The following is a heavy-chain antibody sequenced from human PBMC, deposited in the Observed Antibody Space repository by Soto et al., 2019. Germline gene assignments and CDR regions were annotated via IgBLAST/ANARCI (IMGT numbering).Heavy chain of an antibody. Sequence: EVQLLESGGGLVQPGGSLRLSCAASGFTFSTYAMSWVRQAPGTGLEWVSGISGSGGDTYYADSVKGRFTISRDNSKNTLYLQMNSLRAEDTAAYYCAKREGYGVVDYWGQGTLVTVSS. CDR3: AKREGYGVVDY. CDR2: ISGSGGDT. D-gene: IGHD5-12*01. CDR1: GFTFSTYA. V-gene: IGHV3-23*01. J-gene: IGHJ4*02.